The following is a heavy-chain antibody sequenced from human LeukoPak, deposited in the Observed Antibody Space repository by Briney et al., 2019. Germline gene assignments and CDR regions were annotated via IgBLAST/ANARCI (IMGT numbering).Heavy chain of an antibody. CDR1: GGSLTGYY. D-gene: IGHD3-16*01. J-gene: IGHJ4*02. CDR2: VHHSGRT. CDR3: ARNHSPFGGTFFDS. Sequence: SETLSLTCDAYGGSLTGYYWSWIRQAPGKGLEWIGEVHHSGRTLYNLSLMGRVTISVDTSKNQFSLWLNSVTAADTAVYYCARNHSPFGGTFFDSWGQGILVTVSS. V-gene: IGHV4-34*01.